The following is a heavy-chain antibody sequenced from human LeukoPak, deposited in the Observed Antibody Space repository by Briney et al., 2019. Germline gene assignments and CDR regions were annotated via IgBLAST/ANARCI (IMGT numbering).Heavy chain of an antibody. V-gene: IGHV4-30-4*08. J-gene: IGHJ4*02. CDR3: ARDSDFWSGYYYFDY. CDR2: IYYSGST. D-gene: IGHD3-3*01. CDR1: GGSISRADYY. Sequence: SQTLSLTCTVSGGSISRADYYWSWIRQPPGKGLEWIGYIYYSGSTYYNPSLKSRATISVDTSKNQFSLKLSSVTAADTAVYYCARDSDFWSGYYYFDYWAREPWSPSPQ.